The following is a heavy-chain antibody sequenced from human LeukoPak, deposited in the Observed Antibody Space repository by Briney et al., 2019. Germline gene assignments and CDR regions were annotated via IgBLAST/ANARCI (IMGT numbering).Heavy chain of an antibody. CDR2: ISYDGSNK. CDR1: GFTFSSYA. D-gene: IGHD6-25*01. V-gene: IGHV3-30*04. J-gene: IGHJ4*02. Sequence: GGSLRLSCAASGFTFSSYAMHWVRQAPGKGLEWVAVISYDGSNKYYADSVKGRFTISRDNSKNTPYLQMNSLRAEDTAAYYCARRSGIRKIDYWGQGPLVTVSS. CDR3: ARRSGIRKIDY.